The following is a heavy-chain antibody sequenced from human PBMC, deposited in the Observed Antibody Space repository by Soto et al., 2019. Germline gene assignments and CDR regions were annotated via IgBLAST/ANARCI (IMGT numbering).Heavy chain of an antibody. CDR3: ARGLTMVRGVMALDYYFDY. J-gene: IGHJ4*02. CDR2: INPSGGST. V-gene: IGHV1-46*03. D-gene: IGHD3-10*01. CDR1: GYTFTSYY. Sequence: GASVKASCKASGYTFTSYYMHWVRQAPGQGLEWVGIINPSGGSTSYAQKFQGRVTMTRDTSTSTVYMELSSLRSEDTAVYYCARGLTMVRGVMALDYYFDYWGQGTLVTVSS.